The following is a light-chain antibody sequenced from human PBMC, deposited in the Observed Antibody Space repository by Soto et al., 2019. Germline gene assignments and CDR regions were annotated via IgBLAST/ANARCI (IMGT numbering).Light chain of an antibody. V-gene: IGKV3-20*01. Sequence: EIVLTQSPATLSLSPGERATLSCRASQSVSSYLAWYQQKPGQAPRLLIYDASTRATAIPDRFSGSGSGTDFALTISRLEPEDFAMYYCQQYDASPFTVGPGTKVDIK. CDR3: QQYDASPFT. CDR1: QSVSSY. CDR2: DAS. J-gene: IGKJ3*01.